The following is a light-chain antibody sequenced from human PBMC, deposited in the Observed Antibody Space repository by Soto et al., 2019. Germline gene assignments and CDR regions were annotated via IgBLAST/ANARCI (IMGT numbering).Light chain of an antibody. V-gene: IGKV4-1*01. CDR3: QQYYSTPLT. Sequence: DIVMTQSPDSLAVSMGWRATINCKSSQSVVYSSNNKNYLAWYQQKPGQPPKLLIYWASTRESGVPDRFSGSGSGTDFTLTISSLQAEDVAVYYCQQYYSTPLTFGGGTKVDIK. J-gene: IGKJ4*02. CDR1: QSVVYSSNNKNY. CDR2: WAS.